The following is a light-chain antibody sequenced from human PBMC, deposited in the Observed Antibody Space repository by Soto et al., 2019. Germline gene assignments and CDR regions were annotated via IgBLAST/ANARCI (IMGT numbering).Light chain of an antibody. V-gene: IGKV1-5*01. CDR1: QSISSW. CDR3: QQYKSYGPT. CDR2: DAS. J-gene: IGKJ4*01. Sequence: DIQMTQSPSTLSASVGDRVTITCRASQSISSWLAWYQQKPGKAPKLLIYDASSLESGVPSRFSGSGSGTEFTLTISSLQPDDFATYYCQQYKSYGPTFGGGTKVEIK.